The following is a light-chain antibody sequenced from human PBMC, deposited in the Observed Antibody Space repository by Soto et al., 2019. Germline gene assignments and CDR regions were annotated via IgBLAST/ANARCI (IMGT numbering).Light chain of an antibody. V-gene: IGKV1-5*03. CDR3: QQYNTYSYT. Sequence: DIQMTQSPSTLSASVGDRVSITCRASQSIRSWLAWYQQKPGKAPNLLIYKASTLESGVPSRFSGSGSGTEFTLTISSLQPDDFATYYCQQYNTYSYTFCQGTKLEFK. CDR2: KAS. CDR1: QSIRSW. J-gene: IGKJ2*01.